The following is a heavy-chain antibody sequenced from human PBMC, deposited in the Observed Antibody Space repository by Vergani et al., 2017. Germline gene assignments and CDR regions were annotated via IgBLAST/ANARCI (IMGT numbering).Heavy chain of an antibody. CDR1: GFTFSSYG. Sequence: QVQLVESGGGVVQPGSSLRLSCAASGFTFSSYGMHWVRQAPGKGLEWWAVISYDGSNKYYADSVKGRFTISRDNSKNTLYLQMNSLRAEDTAVYYCAAGQQLVDWGQGTLVTVSS. CDR3: AAGQQLVD. CDR2: ISYDGSNK. J-gene: IGHJ4*02. V-gene: IGHV3-30*03. D-gene: IGHD6-13*01.